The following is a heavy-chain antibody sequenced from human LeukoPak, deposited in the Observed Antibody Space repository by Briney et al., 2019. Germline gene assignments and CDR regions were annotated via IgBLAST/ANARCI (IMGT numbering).Heavy chain of an antibody. CDR1: GYTFTGYY. J-gene: IGHJ6*02. Sequence: ASVKVSCKAPGYTFTGYYMHWVRQAPGQGLEWMGWINPNSGGTNYAQKFQGRVTMTRDTSISTAYMELSRLRSDDTAVYYCARVGLIYYYGMDVWGQGTTVTVSS. V-gene: IGHV1-2*02. CDR2: INPNSGGT. CDR3: ARVGLIYYYGMDV. D-gene: IGHD2-8*01.